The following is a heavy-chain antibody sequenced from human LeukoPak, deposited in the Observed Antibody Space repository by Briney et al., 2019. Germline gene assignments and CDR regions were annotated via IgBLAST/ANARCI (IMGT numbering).Heavy chain of an antibody. CDR2: IIPIFGTA. Sequence: SVKVSCKVSGYTLTELSMHWVRQATGQGLEWMGGIIPIFGTANYAQKFQGRVTITTDESTSTAYMELSSLRSEDTAVYYCARDGYNYFPNDAFDIWGQGTMVTVSS. CDR1: GYTLTELS. J-gene: IGHJ3*02. CDR3: ARDGYNYFPNDAFDI. V-gene: IGHV1-69*05. D-gene: IGHD5-24*01.